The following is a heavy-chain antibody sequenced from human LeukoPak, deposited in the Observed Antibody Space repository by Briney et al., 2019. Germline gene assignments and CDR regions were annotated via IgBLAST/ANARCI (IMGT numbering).Heavy chain of an antibody. D-gene: IGHD2-21*01. Sequence: ASVKVSCKASGGTFSSYAISWVRQAPGQGLEWMGRIIPIFGTANYAQKFQGRVTITTDESTSTVYMELSSLRSEDTAVYYCARGMIGGDCCKFDYWGQGTLVTVSS. CDR1: GGTFSSYA. CDR2: IIPIFGTA. CDR3: ARGMIGGDCCKFDY. V-gene: IGHV1-69*05. J-gene: IGHJ4*02.